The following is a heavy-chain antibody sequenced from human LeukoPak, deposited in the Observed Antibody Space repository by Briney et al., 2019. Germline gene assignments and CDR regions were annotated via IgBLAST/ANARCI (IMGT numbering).Heavy chain of an antibody. J-gene: IGHJ4*02. Sequence: GGSLRLSCAASGFTLSNAWMSWVRQAPGKGLEWVSLIYSGGGTYYADSVKGRFTISRDNSKNTLYLQMNSLRAEDTAVYYCARNYYDSSAYYYFDYWGQGTLVTVSS. V-gene: IGHV3-66*01. CDR3: ARNYYDSSAYYYFDY. CDR2: IYSGGGT. CDR1: GFTLSNAW. D-gene: IGHD3-22*01.